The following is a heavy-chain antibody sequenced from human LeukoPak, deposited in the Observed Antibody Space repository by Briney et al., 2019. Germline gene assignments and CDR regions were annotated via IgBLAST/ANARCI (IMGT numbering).Heavy chain of an antibody. CDR1: GGSFSGYY. CDR3: ASRSYGYATYYYNMDV. J-gene: IGHJ6*03. V-gene: IGHV4-34*01. Sequence: SETLSLTCAVYGGSFSGYYWSWIRQPPGKGLEWIGEINHSGSTNYNPSLKSRVTISVDTSKNQFSLKLSSVTAADTAVYYCASRSYGYATYYYNMDVWGKGTTVTVSS. CDR2: INHSGST. D-gene: IGHD5-18*01.